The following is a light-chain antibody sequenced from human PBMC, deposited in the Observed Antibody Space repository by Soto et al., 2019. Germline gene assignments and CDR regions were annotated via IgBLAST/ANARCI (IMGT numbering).Light chain of an antibody. Sequence: EIVMTQSPATLSVSPGERATLSCRASQSVSSNLAWYQQKAGQAPRILIYGASTRATGIPARFSGSGYGTEFTLTISSREAEDFAVYYCKQYNNWRITFGQGTRLEI. CDR3: KQYNNWRIT. J-gene: IGKJ5*01. CDR1: QSVSSN. CDR2: GAS. V-gene: IGKV3-15*01.